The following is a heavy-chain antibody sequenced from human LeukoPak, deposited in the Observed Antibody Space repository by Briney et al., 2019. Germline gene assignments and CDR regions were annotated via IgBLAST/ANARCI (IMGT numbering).Heavy chain of an antibody. CDR3: ARTSTDVTVRRQNLIGTTVGGGGWFDP. CDR1: GGSFSSYY. CDR2: SVYSVGT. V-gene: IGHV4-59*01. D-gene: IGHD4-17*01. Sequence: SETLSLTCTVSGGSFSSYYWSWIRQPPGEGLEWIASSVYSVGTYYNTSLERRVAISADMSKNQVSLKLSTVTAAATAVYYWARTSTDVTVRRQNLIGTTVGGGGWFDPWGQGTPVTVYS. J-gene: IGHJ5*02.